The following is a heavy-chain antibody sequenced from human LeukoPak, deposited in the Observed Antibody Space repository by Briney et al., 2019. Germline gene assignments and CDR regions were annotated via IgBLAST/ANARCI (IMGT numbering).Heavy chain of an antibody. Sequence: PGGSLTLSCAASGFTFSNAWMRSVRQPPGKGLEWVGRIKSKTDGGTTDYAAPVKGRFTISRDDSKNTLYLQINSLKTEDTAVYYCTTDLAHDDFWSGYYTGLVFDYWGQGTLVTVSS. CDR3: TTDLAHDDFWSGYYTGLVFDY. CDR2: IKSKTDGGTT. CDR1: GFTFSNAW. J-gene: IGHJ4*02. V-gene: IGHV3-15*01. D-gene: IGHD3-3*01.